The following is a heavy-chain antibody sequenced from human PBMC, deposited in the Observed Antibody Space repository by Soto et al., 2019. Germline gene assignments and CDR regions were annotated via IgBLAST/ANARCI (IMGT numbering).Heavy chain of an antibody. CDR2: IYYSGST. CDR3: AREYYYDSSGFDY. Sequence: SETLSLTCTVSGVSISSGGYYWTWIRQHPQKGMEWIGHIYYSGSTYYNPSLKSRVTVSVDTSKNQFSLKLSSVTAADTAVYYCAREYYYDSSGFDYWGQGTLVTVSS. CDR1: GVSISSGGYY. J-gene: IGHJ4*02. V-gene: IGHV4-31*03. D-gene: IGHD3-22*01.